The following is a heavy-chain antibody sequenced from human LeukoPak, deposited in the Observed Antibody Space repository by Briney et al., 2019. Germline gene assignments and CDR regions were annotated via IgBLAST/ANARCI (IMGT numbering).Heavy chain of an antibody. Sequence: PGGSLRLSCAASGFTLSSYSMNWVRQAPGKGLEWVSSISSSSSYIYYADSVKGRFTISRDNAKNSLYLQMNSLRAEDTAVYYCASGYSSGSDAFDIWGQGTMVTVSS. CDR1: GFTLSSYS. D-gene: IGHD6-19*01. J-gene: IGHJ3*02. CDR3: ASGYSSGSDAFDI. CDR2: ISSSSSYI. V-gene: IGHV3-21*01.